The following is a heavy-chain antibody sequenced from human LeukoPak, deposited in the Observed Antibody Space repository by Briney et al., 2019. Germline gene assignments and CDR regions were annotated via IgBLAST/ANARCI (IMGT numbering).Heavy chain of an antibody. Sequence: SVKVSCKASGGTFSSYAISWVRQAPGQGLECMGGIIPIFGTANYAQKFQGRVTITTDESTSTAYMELSSLRSEDKAVYYCARVRDYGDERKEDWGQGTLFTVSS. D-gene: IGHD4-17*01. J-gene: IGHJ4*02. CDR3: ARVRDYGDERKED. V-gene: IGHV1-69*05. CDR2: IIPIFGTA. CDR1: GGTFSSYA.